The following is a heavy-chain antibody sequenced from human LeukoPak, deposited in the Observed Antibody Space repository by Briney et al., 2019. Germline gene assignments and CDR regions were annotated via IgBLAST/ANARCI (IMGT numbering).Heavy chain of an antibody. D-gene: IGHD3-10*01. CDR1: GFTFRSYW. CDR3: SRGEGDDY. CDR2: INGDEGEK. V-gene: IGHV3-7*02. Sequence: PGGSLRLSCAPSGFTFRSYWMSWVRQAPGKRREWVANINGDEGEKYNVDSVRARFTLSRDNAKNSLYMEMNSLRVDDTAIYYCSRGEGDDYWGQGTLVTVSS. J-gene: IGHJ4*02.